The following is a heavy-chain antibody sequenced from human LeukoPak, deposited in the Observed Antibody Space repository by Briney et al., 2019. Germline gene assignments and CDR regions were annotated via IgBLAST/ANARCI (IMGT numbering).Heavy chain of an antibody. J-gene: IGHJ4*02. Sequence: PSQTLSLTCAVSGGSVSSGGYSWSWIRQPPGKGLEWIGYIYHSGSTYYNLSLKSRVTISVDRSKNQFSLKLSSVTAADTAVYYCARADYYGSGSYYPSFDYWGQGTLVTVSS. V-gene: IGHV4-30-2*01. D-gene: IGHD3-10*01. CDR3: ARADYYGSGSYYPSFDY. CDR1: GGSVSSGGYS. CDR2: IYHSGST.